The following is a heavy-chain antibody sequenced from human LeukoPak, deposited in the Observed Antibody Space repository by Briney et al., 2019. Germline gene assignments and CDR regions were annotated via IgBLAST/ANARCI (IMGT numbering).Heavy chain of an antibody. J-gene: IGHJ4*02. CDR3: ARGSSGARFDY. D-gene: IGHD2-15*01. Sequence: PSETLSLTCTLSGGSISSYYWNWIRQPAGKGLEWIGRVYTSGSSNCNPSLKSRVTMSVDTSKSQFSLKLTSVTAADTAVYYCARGSSGARFDYWGQGTLVTVSS. CDR1: GGSISSYY. CDR2: VYTSGSS. V-gene: IGHV4-4*07.